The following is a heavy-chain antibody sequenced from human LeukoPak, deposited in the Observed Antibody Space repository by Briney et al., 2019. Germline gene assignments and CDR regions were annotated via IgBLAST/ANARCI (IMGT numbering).Heavy chain of an antibody. V-gene: IGHV4-39*01. Sequence: SETLSLTCSVSGGSVTSGGFYWGWLRQPPGKGPEWIATIYYTGSTYYNPSLQSRVTISIPTSKNQFSLRLTSVTATDTAVYHCARHSGSGSLSRPFDPWGQGTLVTVSS. CDR3: ARHSGSGSLSRPFDP. CDR2: IYYTGST. CDR1: GGSVTSGGFY. D-gene: IGHD3-10*01. J-gene: IGHJ5*02.